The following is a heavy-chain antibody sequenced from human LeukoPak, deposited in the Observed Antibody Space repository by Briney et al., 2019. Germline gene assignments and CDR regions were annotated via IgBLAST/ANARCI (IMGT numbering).Heavy chain of an antibody. D-gene: IGHD2-15*01. CDR3: ARDALDIVVVVAALEASDAFDI. CDR2: IIPIFGTA. Sequence: GASVKVSCKASGGTFTSYAISWVRQAPGQGLKWMGGIIPIFGTANYAQKFQGRVTITADESTSTAYMELSSLRSEDTAVYYCARDALDIVVVVAALEASDAFDIWGQGTMVTVSS. J-gene: IGHJ3*02. V-gene: IGHV1-69*13. CDR1: GGTFTSYA.